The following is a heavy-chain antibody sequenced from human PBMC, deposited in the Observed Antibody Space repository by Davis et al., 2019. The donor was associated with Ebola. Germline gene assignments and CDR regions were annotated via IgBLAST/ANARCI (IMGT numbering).Heavy chain of an antibody. CDR2: INHSGRT. D-gene: IGHD6-25*01. CDR1: GVSFSGYY. Sequence: MPSETLSLTCAVYGVSFSGYYWNWIRQPPGKGLEWIGEINHSGRTNYNPSLKSQVTMSVDTSKNQFSLRVRSVTAADTAVYYCARGGGYGGYGMDVWGQGTTVTVSS. V-gene: IGHV4-34*01. CDR3: ARGGGYGGYGMDV. J-gene: IGHJ6*02.